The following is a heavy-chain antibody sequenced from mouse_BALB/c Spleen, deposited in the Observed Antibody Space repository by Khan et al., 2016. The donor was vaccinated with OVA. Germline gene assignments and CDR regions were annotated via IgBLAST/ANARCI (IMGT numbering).Heavy chain of an antibody. CDR3: ARDYGYAY. J-gene: IGHJ3*01. Sequence: QIQLVQSGPELKKPGETVKISCKASGYTFTNYGMNWVKQAPGKGLKWMGWINTYTGEPPYAADFKGRFAFSLETSASTAYLQINNLKNEDTATYFCARDYGYAYWGQGTLVTVSA. CDR2: INTYTGEP. CDR1: GYTFTNYG. D-gene: IGHD1-2*01. V-gene: IGHV9-3-1*01.